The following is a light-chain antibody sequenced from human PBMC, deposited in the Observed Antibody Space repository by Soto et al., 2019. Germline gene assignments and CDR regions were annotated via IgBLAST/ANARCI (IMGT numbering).Light chain of an antibody. J-gene: IGKJ1*01. CDR3: QRYDSLRT. CDR1: QSVRSNF. Sequence: EIVLTQTPGTLSLSPGERATLCCRASQSVRSNFLAWYQQKPGQAPRLLIYGASNRATGIPDRFSGSGSGTDFTLTITRLEPEDFAMYYCQRYDSLRTFGQGTKVDIK. V-gene: IGKV3-20*01. CDR2: GAS.